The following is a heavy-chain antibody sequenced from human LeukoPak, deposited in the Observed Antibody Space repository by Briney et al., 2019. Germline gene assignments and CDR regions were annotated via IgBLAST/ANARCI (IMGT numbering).Heavy chain of an antibody. CDR2: INHSGST. Sequence: PSETLSLTCAVHGGSFSGYYWSWIRQPPGKGLEWIGEINHSGSTNYNPSLKSRVTISVDTSKNQFSLKLSSVTAADTAVYYCARGFSCSSTSCQRDDAFDIWGQGTMVTVSS. CDR1: GGSFSGYY. V-gene: IGHV4-34*01. CDR3: ARGFSCSSTSCQRDDAFDI. J-gene: IGHJ3*02. D-gene: IGHD2-2*01.